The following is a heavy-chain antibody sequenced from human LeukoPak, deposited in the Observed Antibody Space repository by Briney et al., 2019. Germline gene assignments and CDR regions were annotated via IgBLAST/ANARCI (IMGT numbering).Heavy chain of an antibody. Sequence: GASVKVSCKASGYSFTDYGVHWVRQAPGRRLEWLGWISAGNGNTKYSQRFQGRITITRDTSASTAYMELRGLRSEDTAVYYCARMEWNDFGDYYYYGMDVWGKGTTVTVSS. D-gene: IGHD1-1*01. CDR2: ISAGNGNT. J-gene: IGHJ6*04. CDR1: GYSFTDYG. CDR3: ARMEWNDFGDYYYYGMDV. V-gene: IGHV1-3*01.